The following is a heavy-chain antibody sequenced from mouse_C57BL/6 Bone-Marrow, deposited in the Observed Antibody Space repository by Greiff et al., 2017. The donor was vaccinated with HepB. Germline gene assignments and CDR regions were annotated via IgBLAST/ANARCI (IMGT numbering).Heavy chain of an antibody. V-gene: IGHV3-6*01. CDR1: GYSITSGYY. J-gene: IGHJ2*01. CDR2: ISYDGSN. D-gene: IGHD2-12*01. Sequence: EVKLMESGPGLVKPSQSLSLTCSVTGYSITSGYYWNWIRQSPGNKLEWMGYISYDGSNNYNPSLKNRISITRDTSKNQFFLKLNSVTTEDTATYYCARDYDLDYWGQGTTLTVSS. CDR3: ARDYDLDY.